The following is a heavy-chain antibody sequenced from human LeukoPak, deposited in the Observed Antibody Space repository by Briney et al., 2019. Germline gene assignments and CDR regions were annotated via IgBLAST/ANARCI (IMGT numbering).Heavy chain of an antibody. V-gene: IGHV3-21*01. J-gene: IGHJ4*02. D-gene: IGHD4-17*01. CDR3: ARVLSSYGDYVDYFDY. Sequence: GGSLRLSCAASGFTFSSYSMNWVRQAPGKGLEWVSSISSSSSYIYYADSLKGRFTISRDNSKNTLYLQMGSLRAEDMAVYYCARVLSSYGDYVDYFDYWGQGTLVTVSS. CDR1: GFTFSSYS. CDR2: ISSSSSYI.